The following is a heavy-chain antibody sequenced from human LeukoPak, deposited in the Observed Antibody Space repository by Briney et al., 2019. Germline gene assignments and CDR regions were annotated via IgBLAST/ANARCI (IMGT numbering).Heavy chain of an antibody. CDR3: ARDPYGSGSYYWFDP. J-gene: IGHJ5*02. CDR2: ISSSGSTI. D-gene: IGHD3-10*01. Sequence: GGSLRLSCAASAFTFSSYEMNWVRQAPGKGLEWVSYISSSGSTIYYADSVKGRFTISRDNSKNPLYLQMNSLRAEDTAVYYCARDPYGSGSYYWFDPWGQGTLVTVSS. V-gene: IGHV3-48*03. CDR1: AFTFSSYE.